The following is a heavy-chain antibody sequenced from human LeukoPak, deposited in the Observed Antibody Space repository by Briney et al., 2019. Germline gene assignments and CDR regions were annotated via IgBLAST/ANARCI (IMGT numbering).Heavy chain of an antibody. CDR3: ARDQYYDFWSGYYTNDQSRYYYYYMDV. Sequence: GGSLRLSCAASGFTFSSYEMNWVHQAPGKGLEWVSYISSSGSTIYYADSVKGRFTISRDNAKNSLYLQMNSLRAEDTAVYYCARDQYYDFWSGYYTNDQSRYYYYYMDVWGKGTTVTVSS. D-gene: IGHD3-3*01. J-gene: IGHJ6*03. CDR1: GFTFSSYE. CDR2: ISSSGSTI. V-gene: IGHV3-48*03.